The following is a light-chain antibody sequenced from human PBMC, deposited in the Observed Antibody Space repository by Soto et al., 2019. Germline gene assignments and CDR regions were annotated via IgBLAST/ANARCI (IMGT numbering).Light chain of an antibody. J-gene: IGKJ4*01. CDR3: HPYNNWPPLS. CDR2: GAS. V-gene: IGKV3-15*01. Sequence: EIVMTQSPATLSVSPGERATLSCSASQTVSSNLAWYQQKPGQPPRLLIYGASTRATGIPARFSRSGSGTEFTLTSSSLQSEDFAAYYCHPYNNWPPLSFGGGTTVEIK. CDR1: QTVSSN.